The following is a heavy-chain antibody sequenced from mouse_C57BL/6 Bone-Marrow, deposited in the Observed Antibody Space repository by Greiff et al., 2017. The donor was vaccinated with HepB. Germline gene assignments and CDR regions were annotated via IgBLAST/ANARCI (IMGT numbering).Heavy chain of an antibody. J-gene: IGHJ3*01. CDR1: GFTFNTYA. Sequence: DVMLVESGGGLVQPTGSLKLSCAASGFTFNTYAMHWVRQAPGRGLEWVACIRSKSSNFATYYADSVKNRVTISRDDSQSMLYLTMNNLKTEDTAMYDCVREIYYYGGWFDGFAYWGQGTLVTVSA. D-gene: IGHD1-1*01. CDR3: VREIYYYGGWFDGFAY. CDR2: IRSKSSNFAT. V-gene: IGHV10-3*01.